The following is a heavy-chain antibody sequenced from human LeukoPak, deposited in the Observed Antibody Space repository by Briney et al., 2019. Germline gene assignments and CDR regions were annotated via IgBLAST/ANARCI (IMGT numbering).Heavy chain of an antibody. Sequence: GGSLRLSCAASGFTFSNYWMSWVRQASGKGLEWVANMKQDGGEKYYVDSVKGRFTISRDNAKGSLYLQMNSLRAEDTAVYYCARDARVVLDYWGQGALVTVSS. J-gene: IGHJ4*02. V-gene: IGHV3-7*01. CDR2: MKQDGGEK. CDR3: ARDARVVLDY. CDR1: GFTFSNYW. D-gene: IGHD2-15*01.